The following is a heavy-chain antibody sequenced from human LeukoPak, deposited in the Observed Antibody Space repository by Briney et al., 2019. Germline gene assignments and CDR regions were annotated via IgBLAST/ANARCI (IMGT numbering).Heavy chain of an antibody. CDR3: TRDSGYNAFDI. CDR1: GFTFDVDD. J-gene: IGHJ3*02. D-gene: IGHD5-12*01. V-gene: IGHV3-7*01. CDR2: IKEDGTAK. Sequence: PGGSLRLSCAASGFTFDVDDMLWLRHAPGKGLEGVGNIKEDGTAKNYVVSVRGRFTISRDNAKNSLYLQMNSLRGEDTAVYYCTRDSGYNAFDIWGQGTMVTVSS.